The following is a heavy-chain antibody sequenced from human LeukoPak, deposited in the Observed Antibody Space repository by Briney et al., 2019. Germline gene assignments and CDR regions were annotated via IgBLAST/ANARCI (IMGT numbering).Heavy chain of an antibody. CDR2: IHSSDGT. Sequence: NPSETLSLTCTVSGDSLSGYYWGWLRQPPGKGLECVGYIHSSDGTAHNPSLKSRLTISIDTSKNQFSLTLSSVTAADTAVYYCARHVYGKGMYVWGKGTTVTVSS. J-gene: IGHJ6*04. D-gene: IGHD4-17*01. V-gene: IGHV4-59*08. CDR1: GDSLSGYY. CDR3: ARHVYGKGMYV.